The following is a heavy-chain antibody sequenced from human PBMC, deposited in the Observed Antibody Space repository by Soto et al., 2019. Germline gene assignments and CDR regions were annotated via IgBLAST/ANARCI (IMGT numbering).Heavy chain of an antibody. J-gene: IGHJ4*02. CDR3: AKVYSSGWYYHDY. CDR2: ISGSGGST. CDR1: GFTFSSYA. V-gene: IGHV3-23*01. D-gene: IGHD6-19*01. Sequence: AGGSLRLSCAASGFTFSSYAMSWVRQAPGKGLEWVSAISGSGGSTYYADSVRGRFTISRDNSKNTLYLQMNSLRAEDTAVYYCAKVYSSGWYYHDYWGQGTLVTVSS.